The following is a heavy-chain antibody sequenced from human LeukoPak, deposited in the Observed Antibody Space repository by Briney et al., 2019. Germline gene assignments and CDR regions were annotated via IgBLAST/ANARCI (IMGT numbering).Heavy chain of an antibody. CDR3: AVLNYYDSSGYSPFDY. D-gene: IGHD3-22*01. CDR1: GGTFSSYA. J-gene: IGHJ4*02. Sequence: SVKVSCKASGGTFSSYAISWVRQAPGQGLERMGGIIPIFGTANYAQKFQGRVTITTDESTSTAYMELSSLRSEDTAVYYCAVLNYYDSSGYSPFDYWGQGTLVTVSS. CDR2: IIPIFGTA. V-gene: IGHV1-69*05.